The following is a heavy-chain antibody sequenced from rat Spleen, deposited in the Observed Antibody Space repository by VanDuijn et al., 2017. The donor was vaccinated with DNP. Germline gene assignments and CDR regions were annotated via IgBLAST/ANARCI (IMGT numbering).Heavy chain of an antibody. V-gene: IGHV5-58*01. Sequence: EVQLVESGGDLVQPGRSLKLSCVASGFTFSSYWMYWIRQAPGKGLEWVASINPDGGNTYYPDSVKGRFTISRDNAGNTVYLQMDSLRSEDTATYYCTTGAPYYWGQGVMVTVSS. CDR1: GFTFSSYW. CDR3: TTGAPYY. CDR2: INPDGGNT. J-gene: IGHJ2*01. D-gene: IGHD1-11*01.